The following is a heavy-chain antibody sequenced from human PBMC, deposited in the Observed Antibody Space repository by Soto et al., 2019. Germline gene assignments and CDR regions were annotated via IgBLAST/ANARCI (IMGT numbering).Heavy chain of an antibody. Sequence: GASVKVSCKASGYTFTSYGISWVRQAPGQGLEWMGWISAYNGNTNYAQKLQGRVTMTTDTSTSTAYMELRSLRSDDTAVYYCARNDYDFWSGPNWFDPWGQGTLVTVSS. D-gene: IGHD3-3*01. CDR2: ISAYNGNT. J-gene: IGHJ5*02. CDR3: ARNDYDFWSGPNWFDP. CDR1: GYTFTSYG. V-gene: IGHV1-18*01.